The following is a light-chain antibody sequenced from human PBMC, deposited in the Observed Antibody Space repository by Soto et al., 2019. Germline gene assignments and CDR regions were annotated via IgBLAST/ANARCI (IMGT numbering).Light chain of an antibody. CDR2: DAS. CDR1: QDIINY. CDR3: QQSDNLPLT. J-gene: IGKJ4*01. V-gene: IGKV1-33*01. Sequence: DIQMTQSPSSLSASVGDRVTITCQASQDIINYLNWYQQKPGKAPKLLIYDASNLETGVPSRFSGSGYGTDFTLTISSLQPEDLGTYYCQQSDNLPLTFGGGTKVDIK.